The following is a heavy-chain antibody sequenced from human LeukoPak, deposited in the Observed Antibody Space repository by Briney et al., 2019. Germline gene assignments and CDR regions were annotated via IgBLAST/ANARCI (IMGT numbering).Heavy chain of an antibody. J-gene: IGHJ3*02. CDR1: GFSLKTYA. V-gene: IGHV3-30-3*02. CDR3: AKHHSTSRNDAFDI. D-gene: IGHD6-13*01. Sequence: PGGSLRLSCAASGFSLKTYAMHWVRRAPGRGLEWVAVISYDSSNYYYADSVKGRFTISRDNSKNTLHLQMSSLRAEDTGVYYCAKHHSTSRNDAFDIWGQGTLVTVSS. CDR2: ISYDSSNY.